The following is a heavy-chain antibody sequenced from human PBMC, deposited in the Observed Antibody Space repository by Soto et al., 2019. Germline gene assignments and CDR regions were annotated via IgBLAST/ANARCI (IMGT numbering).Heavy chain of an antibody. CDR2: IYYSGST. CDR1: GGAISNSY. CDR3: AKGSRGGTFEFGP. Sequence: PSETLCLTCTVFGGAISNSYWTWIRQPPGKGLDGRGYIYYSGSTNYNPSLKSRVTISVDTSKNQVSLKRSSVTAADTAVYYCAKGSRGGTFEFGPWGQGTLVTVSS. J-gene: IGHJ5*02. V-gene: IGHV4-59*01. D-gene: IGHD3-16*01.